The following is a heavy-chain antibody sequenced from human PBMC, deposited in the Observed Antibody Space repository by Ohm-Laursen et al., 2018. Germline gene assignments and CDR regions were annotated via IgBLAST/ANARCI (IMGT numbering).Heavy chain of an antibody. Sequence: SVKVSCKVSGFTFTSSAVQWVRQARGQRLEWIGWIVVSSGNTNYAQKFQERVTITRDMSTSTAYMELSSLRSEDTAVYYCAAQVGDYPPPFWGQGTLVTVSS. V-gene: IGHV1-58*01. D-gene: IGHD4-11*01. CDR3: AAQVGDYPPPF. J-gene: IGHJ4*02. CDR2: IVVSSGNT. CDR1: GFTFTSSA.